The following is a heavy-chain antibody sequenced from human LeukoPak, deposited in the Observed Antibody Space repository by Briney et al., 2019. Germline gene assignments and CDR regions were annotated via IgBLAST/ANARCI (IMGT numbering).Heavy chain of an antibody. J-gene: IGHJ5*02. D-gene: IGHD3-22*01. CDR2: ISSTGST. CDR1: GFTISNYA. Sequence: GGSLRLSCAASGFTISNYAMSWVRQAPGKGLEWVSAISSTGSTYYVDSVKGRFTISRDNSKNTLYLQMNTLRAEDTAVYYCAKGGGTMIVGYNWFDPWGQGTLVTVSS. V-gene: IGHV3-23*01. CDR3: AKGGGTMIVGYNWFDP.